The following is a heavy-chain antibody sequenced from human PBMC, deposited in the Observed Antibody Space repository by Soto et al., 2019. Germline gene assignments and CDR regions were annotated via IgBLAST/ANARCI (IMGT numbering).Heavy chain of an antibody. CDR2: LVPQFGTP. V-gene: IGHV1-69*01. CDR3: ARQNLDTPMVPFDV. J-gene: IGHJ4*02. D-gene: IGHD5-18*01. CDR1: RGTFNRYA. Sequence: QVQLVQSGAEVKKPGSSVKVSCLASRGTFNRYAINWVRQAPGHGLEWLGALVPQFGTPNYAQKFQDRVTIVADEATNTTSMELRGLTSADTAVYYCARQNLDTPMVPFDVWGQGTLVTVSS.